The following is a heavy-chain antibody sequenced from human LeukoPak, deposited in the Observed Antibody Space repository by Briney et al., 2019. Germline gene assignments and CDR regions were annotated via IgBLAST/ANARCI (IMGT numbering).Heavy chain of an antibody. J-gene: IGHJ5*02. CDR1: GGSFSGYY. V-gene: IGHV4-34*01. CDR3: ARVGRPWPPFDP. Sequence: SETLSLTCAVYGGSFSGYYWSWIRQPPGKGLEWIGEINHSGSTNCNPSLKSRVTISVDTSKNQFSLKLSSVTAADTAVYYCARVGRPWPPFDPWGQGTLVTVSS. D-gene: IGHD1-26*01. CDR2: INHSGST.